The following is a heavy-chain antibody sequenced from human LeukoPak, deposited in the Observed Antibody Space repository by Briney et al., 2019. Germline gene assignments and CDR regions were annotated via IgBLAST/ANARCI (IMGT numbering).Heavy chain of an antibody. CDR1: GFTFSSYS. CDR3: ARVGGSN. J-gene: IGHJ4*02. Sequence: GGSLRLSRAASGFTFSSYSMDWVRQAPGKGLEWVSYISSSSTIYYADSVKGRFTISRDNAKNSLYLQMNSLRAEDTAVYYCARVGGSNWGQGTLVTVSS. D-gene: IGHD2-15*01. V-gene: IGHV3-48*01. CDR2: ISSSSTI.